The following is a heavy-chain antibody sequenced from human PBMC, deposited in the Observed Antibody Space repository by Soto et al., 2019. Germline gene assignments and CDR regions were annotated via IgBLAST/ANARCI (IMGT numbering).Heavy chain of an antibody. D-gene: IGHD6-19*01. V-gene: IGHV4-59*12. Sequence: SETLSLTCTVSGGSISSYYWSWIRQPSGKGLEWIGYIYYSGSTNYNPSLKSRVTISVDTSKNQFSLRLSSVTAADTAVYYCARGLRQWLAAFYYWGQGTLVTVSS. CDR1: GGSISSYY. J-gene: IGHJ4*02. CDR2: IYYSGST. CDR3: ARGLRQWLAAFYY.